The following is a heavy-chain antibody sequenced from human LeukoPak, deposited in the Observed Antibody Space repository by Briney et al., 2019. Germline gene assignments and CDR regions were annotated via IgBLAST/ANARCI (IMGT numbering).Heavy chain of an antibody. CDR2: ISYDGSNK. V-gene: IGHV3-30-3*01. J-gene: IGHJ4*02. Sequence: PGGSLRLSCAASGFTFSSYAMHWVRQAPGKGLEWVAVISYDGSNKYYADSVKGRFTISRDNSKSTLYLQMNSLRAEDTAVYYCAGKFGYSYSRWGQGTLVTVSS. CDR3: AGKFGYSYSR. CDR1: GFTFSSYA. D-gene: IGHD5-18*01.